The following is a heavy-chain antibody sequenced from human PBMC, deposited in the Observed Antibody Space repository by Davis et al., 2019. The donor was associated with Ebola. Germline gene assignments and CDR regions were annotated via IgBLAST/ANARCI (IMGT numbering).Heavy chain of an antibody. J-gene: IGHJ6*02. V-gene: IGHV4-59*01. CDR1: GGSISSYY. CDR2: IYYSGST. D-gene: IGHD3-9*01. CDR3: ARDHRGDILTGYSYYYYGMDV. Sequence: SETLSLTCTVSGGSISSYYWSWIRQPPGKGLEWIGYIYYSGSTNYNPSLKSRVTISVDTSKNQFSLKLSSVTAADTAVYYCARDHRGDILTGYSYYYYGMDVWGQGTTVTVSS.